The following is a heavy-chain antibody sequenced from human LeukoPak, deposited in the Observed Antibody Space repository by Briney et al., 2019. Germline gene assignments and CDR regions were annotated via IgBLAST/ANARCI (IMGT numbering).Heavy chain of an antibody. J-gene: IGHJ3*02. CDR2: ISYDGSNK. CDR3: ARGYCSSTSCYIGGAFDI. V-gene: IGHV3-30-3*01. CDR1: GFTFSSYA. D-gene: IGHD2-2*02. Sequence: GGSLRLSCAASGFTFSSYAMHCVRQAPGKGLEWVAVISYDGSNKYHADSVKGRFTISRDNSKNTLYLQMNSLRAEDTAVYYCARGYCSSTSCYIGGAFDIWGQGTMVTVSS.